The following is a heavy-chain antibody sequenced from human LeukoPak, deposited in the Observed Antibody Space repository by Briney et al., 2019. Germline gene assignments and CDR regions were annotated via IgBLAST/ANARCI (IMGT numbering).Heavy chain of an antibody. D-gene: IGHD6-19*01. CDR2: ISSSSSYV. CDR1: GFTFSSYS. J-gene: IGHJ4*02. CDR3: ARYSVAGFDY. Sequence: PGGSLRLSCAASGFTFSSYSMNWVRQAPGKGLEWVSSISSSSSYVYYADSVKGRFTISRDNAKNSLYLQMNSLRAEGTAVYYCARYSVAGFDYWGQGTLVTVSS. V-gene: IGHV3-21*01.